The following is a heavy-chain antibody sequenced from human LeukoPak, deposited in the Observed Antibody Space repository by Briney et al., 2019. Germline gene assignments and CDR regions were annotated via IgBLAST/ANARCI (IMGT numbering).Heavy chain of an antibody. CDR3: ASPVRRGRFDP. D-gene: IGHD3-10*01. V-gene: IGHV4-38-2*02. CDR1: GYSISSGYY. CDR2: IYHSGST. J-gene: IGHJ5*02. Sequence: SETLSLTCTVSGYSISSGYYWGWIRQPPGQGLEWIGSIYHSGSTNYNPSLKSRVTISVDTSKNQFSLKLSSVTAADTAVYYCASPVRRGRFDPWGQGTLVTVSS.